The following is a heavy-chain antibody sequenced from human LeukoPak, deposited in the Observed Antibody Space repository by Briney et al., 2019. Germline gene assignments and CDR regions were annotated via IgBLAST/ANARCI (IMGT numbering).Heavy chain of an antibody. Sequence: PSETLSLTCAVSGGSISSGGYSWSWIRQPPGKGLEWIGYIYYSGSTNYNPSLKSRVTISVDTSKNQFSLKLSSVTAADTAVYYCARFGGGIDYWGQGTLVTVSS. V-gene: IGHV4-61*08. CDR1: GGSISSGGYS. CDR2: IYYSGST. J-gene: IGHJ4*02. D-gene: IGHD2-15*01. CDR3: ARFGGGIDY.